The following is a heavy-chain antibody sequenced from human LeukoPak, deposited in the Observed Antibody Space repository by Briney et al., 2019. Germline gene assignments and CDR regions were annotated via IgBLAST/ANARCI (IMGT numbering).Heavy chain of an antibody. CDR3: AREVGDGYNSGWYLDL. CDR1: GDSVSSNSAA. D-gene: IGHD5-24*01. CDR2: TYYRSKWYN. V-gene: IGHV6-1*01. Sequence: SQTLSLTCAISGDSVSSNSAAWHWIRQSPSRGLEWLGRTYYRSKWYNDYAVSVKSRITINPDTSKNQFSLQLNSVTPEDTAVYYCAREVGDGYNSGWYLDLWGRGTLVTVSS. J-gene: IGHJ2*01.